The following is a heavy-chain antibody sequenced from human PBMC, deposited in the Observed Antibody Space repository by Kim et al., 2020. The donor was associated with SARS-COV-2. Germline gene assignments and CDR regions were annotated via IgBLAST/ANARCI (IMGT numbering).Heavy chain of an antibody. CDR2: IRSTRYRGTA. J-gene: IGHJ6*02. Sequence: GGSLRLSCPASGFTFSDFLMSWFRQTPGKGLEWVGFIRSTRYRGTAEYAASVRGRFTISRDDSKSIAYLQMTSLKPEDTALYYCARGRLNDYGDYGMDVWGQGTTVTVSS. V-gene: IGHV3-49*03. D-gene: IGHD4-17*01. CDR1: GFTFSDFL. CDR3: ARGRLNDYGDYGMDV.